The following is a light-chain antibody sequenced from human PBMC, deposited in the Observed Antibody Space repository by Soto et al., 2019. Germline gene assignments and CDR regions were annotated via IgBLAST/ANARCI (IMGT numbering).Light chain of an antibody. CDR1: QDISNY. Sequence: DIPMTQSPSSLSASVGDRVTITCQASQDISNYLNWYQQKPGKAPKLLIYDASNLETGVPSRFSGSGSGTDFTFTISSLQPEAIATYYCQQYDNLLITFGPGTKVDIK. CDR3: QQYDNLLIT. J-gene: IGKJ3*01. V-gene: IGKV1-33*01. CDR2: DAS.